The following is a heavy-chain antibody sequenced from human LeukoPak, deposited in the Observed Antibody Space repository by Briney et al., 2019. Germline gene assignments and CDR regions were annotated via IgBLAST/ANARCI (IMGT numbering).Heavy chain of an antibody. D-gene: IGHD5-12*01. Sequence: SVTVSFTASGGTFSSYAISWVRQAPGQGLEWMGGIIPIFGTANYAQKCQGRVTITTDESTSTAYMELSSLRSEDTAVYYCARGVRLYYYYYMDVWGKGTTVTVSS. CDR3: ARGVRLYYYYYMDV. CDR1: GGTFSSYA. V-gene: IGHV1-69*05. CDR2: IIPIFGTA. J-gene: IGHJ6*03.